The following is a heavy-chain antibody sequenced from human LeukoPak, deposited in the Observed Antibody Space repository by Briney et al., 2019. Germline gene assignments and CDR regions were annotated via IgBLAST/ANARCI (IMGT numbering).Heavy chain of an antibody. CDR2: ISSSSSYI. V-gene: IGHV3-21*01. J-gene: IGHJ4*02. CDR3: ARANSWDY. CDR1: RFVFSTYA. Sequence: GGSLRLSCAASRFVFSTYAMSWVRQAPGKGLEWVSSISSSSSYIYYADSVKGRFTISRDNAKNSLYLQMNSLRAEDTAVYYCARANSWDYWGQGTLVTVSS. D-gene: IGHD4-23*01.